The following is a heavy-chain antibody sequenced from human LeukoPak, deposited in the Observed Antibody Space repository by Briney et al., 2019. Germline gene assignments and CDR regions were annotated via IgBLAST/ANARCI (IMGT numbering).Heavy chain of an antibody. CDR3: ARAHVGYSYGQYYFDY. J-gene: IGHJ4*02. CDR1: GGSFSGYY. V-gene: IGHV4-34*01. Sequence: SETLSLTCAVYGGSFSGYYWSWIRQPPGKGLEWIGEINHSGSTNYNPSLRSRVTISVDTTKNQFSLKLSSVTAADTAVYYCARAHVGYSYGQYYFDYWGQGTLVTVSS. CDR2: INHSGST. D-gene: IGHD5-18*01.